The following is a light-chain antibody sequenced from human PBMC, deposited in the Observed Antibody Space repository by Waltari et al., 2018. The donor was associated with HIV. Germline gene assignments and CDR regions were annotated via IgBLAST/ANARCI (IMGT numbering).Light chain of an antibody. CDR1: TSDIGIFDS. CDR3: CSYTAIHTLS. V-gene: IGLV2-14*01. Sequence: QSALTQPASVSGSPGQSITISCAGTTSDIGIFDSVSWYQQHPGRAPQLMIFGVYSRPSGVSSRFSGSKSGNTASLTISGLQAEDEANYYCCSYTAIHTLSFGGGTKLTVL. CDR2: GVY. J-gene: IGLJ2*01.